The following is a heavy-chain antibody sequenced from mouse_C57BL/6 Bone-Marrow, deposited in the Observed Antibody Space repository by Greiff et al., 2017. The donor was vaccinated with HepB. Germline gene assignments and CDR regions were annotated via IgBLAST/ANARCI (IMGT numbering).Heavy chain of an antibody. CDR2: ISSGGSYT. D-gene: IGHD2-4*01. Sequence: EVKLMESGGDLVKPGGSLKLSCAASGFTFSSYGMSWVRQTPDKRLEWVATISSGGSYTYYPDSVKGRSTISRDNAKNTLYLQMSSLKSEDTAMYYCARHGGLRRPFAYWGQGTLVTVSA. CDR1: GFTFSSYG. CDR3: ARHGGLRRPFAY. V-gene: IGHV5-6*01. J-gene: IGHJ3*01.